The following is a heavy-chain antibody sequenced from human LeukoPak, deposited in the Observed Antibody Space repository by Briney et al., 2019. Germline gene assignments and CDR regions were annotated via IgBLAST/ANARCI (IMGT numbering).Heavy chain of an antibody. CDR3: VREILYCSGGSCYRGPFDN. D-gene: IGHD2-15*01. V-gene: IGHV4-30-4*08. CDR1: GGSISSTSYY. Sequence: SETLSLTCIVSGGSISSTSYYWGWIRQPPGKGLEWIGYIFHRGGTSYNPSLKSRILSSVDTSQNQFSLKLNSVTAADTAVYYCVREILYCSGGSCYRGPFDNWGQGTLVTVST. J-gene: IGHJ4*02. CDR2: IFHRGGT.